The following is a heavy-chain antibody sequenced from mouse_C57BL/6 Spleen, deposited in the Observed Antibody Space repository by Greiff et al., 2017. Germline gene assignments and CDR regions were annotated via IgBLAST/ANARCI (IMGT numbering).Heavy chain of an antibody. V-gene: IGHV1-61*01. CDR2: IYPSDGET. J-gene: IGHJ4*01. CDR1: GYTFTSYW. Sequence: QVQLQQPGAELVRPGASVKLSCKASGYTFTSYWMDWVKQRPGQGLEWIGNIYPSDGETNYNQKFKDKATLTVDKSSSTAYMQLSSLTSEDSAVYYCATRLAHYAMDYWGQGTSVTVAS. CDR3: ATRLAHYAMDY. D-gene: IGHD6-1*01.